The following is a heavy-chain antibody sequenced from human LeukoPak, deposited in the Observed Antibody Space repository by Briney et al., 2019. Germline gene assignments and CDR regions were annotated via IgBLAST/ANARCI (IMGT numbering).Heavy chain of an antibody. CDR1: GGSISSYY. CDR2: IYTSGST. Sequence: SETLSLTCTVSGGSISSYYWSWIRGPAGKGLEWSGRIYTSGSTNYNPSLKSRVTMSVDTSKNQFSLKLSSVTAADTAVYYCARDQSITMVRGVIITLDGMDVWGQGTTVTVSS. CDR3: ARDQSITMVRGVIITLDGMDV. V-gene: IGHV4-4*07. J-gene: IGHJ6*02. D-gene: IGHD3-10*01.